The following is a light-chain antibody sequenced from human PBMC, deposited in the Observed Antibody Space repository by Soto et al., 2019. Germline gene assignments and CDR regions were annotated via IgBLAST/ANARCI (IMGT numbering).Light chain of an antibody. CDR3: SSYTSIRPPVG. J-gene: IGLJ2*01. CDR1: SSDVGGYNY. V-gene: IGLV2-14*01. CDR2: EVS. Sequence: SALTQPASVSWSPGQSITISCTGTSSDVGGYNYVSWDQQHPGKATKLMSYEVSNRPSGVSNRFSGSKSGNTASLTISGVQAEEVVDDSCSSYTSIRPPVGLCGGTKLPV.